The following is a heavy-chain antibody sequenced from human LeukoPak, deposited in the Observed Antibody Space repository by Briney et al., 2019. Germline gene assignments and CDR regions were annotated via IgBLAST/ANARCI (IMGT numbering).Heavy chain of an antibody. CDR1: GGTFSSYA. CDR3: ARAPTYANWFDP. Sequence: ASVKVSCKASGGTFSSYAISWVRQAPGQGLEWMGRIIPIFGTANYAQKFQGRVTITTDESTSTAYMELSSLRSEDTAVYCCARAPTYANWFDPWGQGTLVTVSS. V-gene: IGHV1-69*05. J-gene: IGHJ5*02. D-gene: IGHD2-8*01. CDR2: IIPIFGTA.